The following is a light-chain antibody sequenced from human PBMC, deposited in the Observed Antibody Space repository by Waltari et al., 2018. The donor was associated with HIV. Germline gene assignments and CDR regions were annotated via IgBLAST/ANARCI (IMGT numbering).Light chain of an antibody. CDR3: QQYYSFPLT. Sequence: DIAMTQSPDSLAVSLGEKVTINCTSSQTVLHSSSNKNHLAWYQQKAGQRPKLLIYWASTRESGVPDRFIGSGSGTYFSLTIGSLQAEDVAVYYCQQYYSFPLTFGGGTAVEIK. V-gene: IGKV4-1*01. CDR2: WAS. CDR1: QTVLHSSSNKNH. J-gene: IGKJ4*01.